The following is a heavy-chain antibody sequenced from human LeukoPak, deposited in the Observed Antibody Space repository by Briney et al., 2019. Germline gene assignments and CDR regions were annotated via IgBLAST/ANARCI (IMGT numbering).Heavy chain of an antibody. J-gene: IGHJ6*03. CDR1: GGSFSGDY. V-gene: IGHV4-34*01. CDR2: INHSGST. CDR3: ARLTKNDSGSFRFGKKKRGYMDV. Sequence: SETLSLTCAVYGGSFSGDYWSWIRQPPGKGLEWIGEINHSGSTNYNPSLKSRVTISVDTSKNQFSLKLSSVTAAATAVYDCARLTKNDSGSFRFGKKKRGYMDVWGKGTTVTISS. D-gene: IGHD3-10*01.